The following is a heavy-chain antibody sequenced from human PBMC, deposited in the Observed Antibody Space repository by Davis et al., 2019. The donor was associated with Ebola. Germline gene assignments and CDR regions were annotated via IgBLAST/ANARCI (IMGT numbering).Heavy chain of an antibody. Sequence: AASVKVSCKASGYTFTGYYMHWVRQAPGQGLEWMGRINPNSGDTNYAQKFQGRVTMTRDTSISTAYMELSSLRSDDTAVYYCARAQFPTTSDHWGQGTLVTVSS. V-gene: IGHV1-2*06. CDR3: ARAQFPTTSDH. CDR2: INPNSGDT. J-gene: IGHJ4*02. CDR1: GYTFTGYY. D-gene: IGHD1-1*01.